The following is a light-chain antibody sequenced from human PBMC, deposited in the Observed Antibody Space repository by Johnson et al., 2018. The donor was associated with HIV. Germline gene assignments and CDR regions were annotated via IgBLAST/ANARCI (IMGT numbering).Light chain of an antibody. J-gene: IGLJ1*01. Sequence: QSVLTQPPSVSAAPGQKVTISCSGNTSKIENNYVSWYQQFPERAPKLLIYDNTKRPSGIPDRFSGSKSDASATLDITGLQTGDEADYYCGTWDNSLTAYVFGAVTRVTV. CDR3: GTWDNSLTAYV. CDR2: DNT. V-gene: IGLV1-51*01. CDR1: TSKIENNY.